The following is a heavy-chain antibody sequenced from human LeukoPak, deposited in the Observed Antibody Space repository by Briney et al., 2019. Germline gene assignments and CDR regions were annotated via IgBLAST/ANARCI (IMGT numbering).Heavy chain of an antibody. CDR1: GGSISSGGYY. CDR3: ARGQSGQYYYYGMDV. V-gene: IGHV4-31*03. CDR2: IYYSGST. Sequence: PSETLSLTCTVSGGSISSGGYYWSWIRQHPGKGLEWIGYIYYSGSTYYNPSLKSRVTISVDTSKNQFSLKLSSVTAADTAVYYCARGQSGQYYYYGMDVWGQGTTVTVSS. J-gene: IGHJ6*02. D-gene: IGHD6-25*01.